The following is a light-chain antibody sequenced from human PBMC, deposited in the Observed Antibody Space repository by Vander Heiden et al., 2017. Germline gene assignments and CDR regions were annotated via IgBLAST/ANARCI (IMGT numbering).Light chain of an antibody. CDR3: AAWDDSLNGPV. J-gene: IGLJ3*02. V-gene: IGLV1-44*01. Sequence: QSVLTQPPSASGTPGPRVTISCSGSSSNIGSTPVNWYQQLPGTAPKLLIYSNNQRPSGVPDRFSGSKSGTSASLAISGLQSEDEADYYCAAWDDSLNGPVFGGGTKLTVL. CDR1: SSNIGSTP. CDR2: SNN.